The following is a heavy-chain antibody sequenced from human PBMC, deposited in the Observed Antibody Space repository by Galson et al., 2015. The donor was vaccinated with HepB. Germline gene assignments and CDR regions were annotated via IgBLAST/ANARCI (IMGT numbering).Heavy chain of an antibody. CDR2: ISGSGGST. CDR3: AKAQLEWELRGGFDY. D-gene: IGHD1-26*01. V-gene: IGHV3-23*01. J-gene: IGHJ4*02. CDR1: GFTFSSYA. Sequence: SLRLSCAASGFTFSSYAMSWVRQAPGKGLEWVSAISGSGGSTYYADSVKGRFTISRDNSKNTLYLQMNSLRAEDTAVYYCAKAQLEWELRGGFDYWGQGTLVTVSS.